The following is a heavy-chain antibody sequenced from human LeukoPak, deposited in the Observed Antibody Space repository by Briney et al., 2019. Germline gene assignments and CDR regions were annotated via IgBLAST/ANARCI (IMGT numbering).Heavy chain of an antibody. CDR2: MNPNSGNT. V-gene: IGHV1-8*03. Sequence: GASVKVSCKASGYTFTSYDINWVRQATGQGLEWMGWMNPNSGNTGYAQEFQGRVTITRNTSISTAYMELSSLRSEDTAVYYCARELDYGDPHRPQRDYYYYMDVWGKGTLVTVSS. J-gene: IGHJ6*03. CDR1: GYTFTSYD. CDR3: ARELDYGDPHRPQRDYYYYMDV. D-gene: IGHD4-17*01.